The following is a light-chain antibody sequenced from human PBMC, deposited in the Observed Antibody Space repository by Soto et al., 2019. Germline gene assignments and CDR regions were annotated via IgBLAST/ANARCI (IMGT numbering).Light chain of an antibody. CDR1: RNSVNF. Sequence: DIQMTQSPSSLSASVGDTVTITCRASRNSVNFLNWYQQKPGKAPKLLIYAASTLQSGVPSRFSGSGSGTEFTLTISSLQPEDFATYYCQQSFSGFGPGTRVEIK. CDR3: QQSFSG. V-gene: IGKV1-39*01. CDR2: AAS. J-gene: IGKJ3*01.